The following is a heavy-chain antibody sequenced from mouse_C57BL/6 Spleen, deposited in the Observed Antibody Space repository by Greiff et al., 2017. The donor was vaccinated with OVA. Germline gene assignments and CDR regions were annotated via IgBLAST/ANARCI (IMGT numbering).Heavy chain of an antibody. V-gene: IGHV5-4*01. CDR1: GFTFSSYA. CDR3: ARDQGLPLAKDY. CDR2: ISDGGSYT. J-gene: IGHJ4*01. Sequence: EVKLMESGGGLVKPGGSLKLSCAASGFTFSSYAMSWVRQTPEKRLEWVATISDGGSYTYYPDNVKGRFTISRDNAKNNLYLQMSHLKSEDTAMYYCARDQGLPLAKDYWGQGTSVTVSS. D-gene: IGHD2-4*01.